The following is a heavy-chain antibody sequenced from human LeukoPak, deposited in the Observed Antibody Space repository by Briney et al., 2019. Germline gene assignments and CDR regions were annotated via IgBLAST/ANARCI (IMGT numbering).Heavy chain of an antibody. J-gene: IGHJ3*02. CDR2: IYHSEST. CDR3: ARAPTYYYDSSGFTPAYAFDI. V-gene: IGHV4-38-2*02. CDR1: GYSISSGYY. D-gene: IGHD3-22*01. Sequence: SETLSLTCTVSGYSISSGYYWGWIRQPPGKGLEWIGSIYHSESTYYNPSLKSRVTISVDTSKNQFSLKLSSVTAADTAVYYCARAPTYYYDSSGFTPAYAFDIWGQGTMVTVSS.